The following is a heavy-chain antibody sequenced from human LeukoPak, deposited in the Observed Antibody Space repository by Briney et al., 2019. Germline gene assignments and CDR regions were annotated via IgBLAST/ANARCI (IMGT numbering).Heavy chain of an antibody. J-gene: IGHJ4*02. CDR2: ICYSGST. CDR1: GCSISSSSYY. CDR3: GREAAYYDILTGYYRRMDYFYY. D-gene: IGHD3-9*01. Sequence: SETLSLTCTVSGCSISSSSYYWGWLRQPPGKGLVWIGSICYSGSTYYNPSIKSLVTISVDTSKNQFSLKLSSVTAADTAVYYWGREAAYYDILTGYYRRMDYFYYWGQGNLVTVSS. V-gene: IGHV4-39*07.